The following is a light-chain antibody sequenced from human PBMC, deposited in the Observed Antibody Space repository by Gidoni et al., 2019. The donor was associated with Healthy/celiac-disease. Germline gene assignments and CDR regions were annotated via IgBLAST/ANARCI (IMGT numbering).Light chain of an antibody. J-gene: IGKJ4*01. CDR1: HSVSSD. Sequence: DIVMTQSPATLSVSPGQRDTLSCRASHSVSSDLAWYQQKPGQPPRLLIYGASTRATGIPARFSGSWSGTEFTLTISSLQSEDFAVYYCQQYNNWPPLTVGGGTKVEIK. CDR3: QQYNNWPPLT. CDR2: GAS. V-gene: IGKV3D-15*01.